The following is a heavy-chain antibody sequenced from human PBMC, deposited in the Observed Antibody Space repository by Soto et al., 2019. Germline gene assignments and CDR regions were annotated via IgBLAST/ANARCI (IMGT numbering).Heavy chain of an antibody. Sequence: PGGSLRLSCAASGFTFSDYYVTWIRLAPGKGLEWLSYISSTSRHTDYADSVKGRFTISRDNANNSPYLQMDSLRVDDTAVYFCARAASAAGSRYFDYWGQGALVTVSS. D-gene: IGHD6-13*01. CDR1: GFTFSDYY. J-gene: IGHJ4*02. CDR3: ARAASAAGSRYFDY. V-gene: IGHV3-11*06. CDR2: ISSTSRHT.